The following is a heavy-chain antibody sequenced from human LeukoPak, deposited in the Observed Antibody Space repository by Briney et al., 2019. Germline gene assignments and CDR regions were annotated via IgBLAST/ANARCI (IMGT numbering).Heavy chain of an antibody. CDR3: ARDPRNVGLAP. J-gene: IGHJ5*02. Sequence: GGSLRLSCAASGFTFSSYWMSWVRQAPGKGLMYISRNNGDGSTTNYADVVKGRFTMSRDNVKNTLYLQMNSLGVEDTAVYYCARDPRNVGLAPWGQGTLVTVSS. V-gene: IGHV3-74*01. D-gene: IGHD2-15*01. CDR1: GFTFSSYW. CDR2: NNGDGSTT.